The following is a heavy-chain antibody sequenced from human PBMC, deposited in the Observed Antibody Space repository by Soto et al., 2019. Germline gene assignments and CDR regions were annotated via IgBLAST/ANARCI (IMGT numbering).Heavy chain of an antibody. Sequence: PSETLSLTCTVSGGSNSRDGYYWIWIRQHPGKGLEWIAYISYSGSSYSNPSLKSRVTISADTSKNQFSLRLTSVTAADTAVYFCARATPAGSADFWGQGTLVTVSS. CDR3: ARATPAGSADF. V-gene: IGHV4-31*03. D-gene: IGHD2-2*01. CDR1: GGSNSRDGYY. CDR2: ISYSGSS. J-gene: IGHJ4*02.